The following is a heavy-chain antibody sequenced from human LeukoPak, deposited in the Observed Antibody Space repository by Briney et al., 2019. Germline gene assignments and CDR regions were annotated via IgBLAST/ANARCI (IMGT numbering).Heavy chain of an antibody. V-gene: IGHV1-69*15. CDR2: IIPVFNSP. Sequence: SVKVFCKASGGAFSSSAVSWVRQAPGQGLEWMGRIIPVFNSPNYAQKFLGRLTITADESTRTAYMELSSLRSEDTAVYYCARDYGVGSTAFDYFWGQGTLVTVSS. CDR1: GGAFSSSA. D-gene: IGHD1-26*01. CDR3: ARDYGVGSTAFDYF. J-gene: IGHJ4*02.